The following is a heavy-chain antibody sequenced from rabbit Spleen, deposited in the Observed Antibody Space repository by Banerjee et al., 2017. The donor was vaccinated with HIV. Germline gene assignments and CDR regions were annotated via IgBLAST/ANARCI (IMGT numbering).Heavy chain of an antibody. J-gene: IGHJ4*01. V-gene: IGHV1S40*01. Sequence: QSLEESGGDLVKPGASLTLTCTASGVSFSSSSYMCWVRQAPGKGLEWIACIDTGSSGFTYFATWAKGRFIMSRTSSTKVTLQMTSLTAADTATYFCARDLVAVIGWNFSLWGPGTLVTVS. CDR2: IDTGSSGFT. CDR3: ARDLVAVIGWNFSL. D-gene: IGHD1-1*01. CDR1: GVSFSSSSY.